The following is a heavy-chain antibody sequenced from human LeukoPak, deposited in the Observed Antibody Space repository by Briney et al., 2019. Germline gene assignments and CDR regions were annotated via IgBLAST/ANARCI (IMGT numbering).Heavy chain of an antibody. D-gene: IGHD5-24*01. CDR1: GFTVRNNY. Sequence: GGSLRLSCAASGFTVRNNYMSWVRQAPGKGLEWVSLIYSGGSTYYADSVKGRFTISRDNSNNTVYLQMNSLRAEDTAVYYCAKDDRWLQFCCWGQGTLVTVSA. CDR3: AKDDRWLQFCC. CDR2: IYSGGST. V-gene: IGHV3-66*01. J-gene: IGHJ4*02.